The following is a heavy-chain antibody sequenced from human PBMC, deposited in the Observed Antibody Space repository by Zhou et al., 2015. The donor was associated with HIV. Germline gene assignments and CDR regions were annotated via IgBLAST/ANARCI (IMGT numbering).Heavy chain of an antibody. V-gene: IGHV3-33*01. CDR3: ARTRPNLKYYGMDV. J-gene: IGHJ6*02. D-gene: IGHD2/OR15-2a*01. CDR1: GFSFSSYG. Sequence: QVQLVGVWGEAWSSRGGSLRLSCAASGFSFSSYGMHWVRQAPAKGLEWMAVIWYDGSNKYYADSVKGRFTVSRDDSNNTLYLHMNSLRVEDTAIYYCARTRPNLKYYGMDVWGQGTTVTGLL. CDR2: IWYDGSNK.